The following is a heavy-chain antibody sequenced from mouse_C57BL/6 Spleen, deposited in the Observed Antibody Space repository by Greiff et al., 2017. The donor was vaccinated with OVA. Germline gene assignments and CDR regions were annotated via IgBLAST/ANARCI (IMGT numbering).Heavy chain of an antibody. J-gene: IGHJ1*03. V-gene: IGHV5-16*01. D-gene: IGHD1-1*01. CDR1: GFPFSDYY. CDR3: AREFITTAHWYFDV. CDR2: INYDGSST. Sequence: EVKLVESEGGLVQPGSSMKLSCTASGFPFSDYYMAWVRQVPEKGLEWVANINYDGSSTYYLDSLKSRFIISRDNAKNILYLQMSSLKSEDTATYYCAREFITTAHWYFDVWGTGTTVTVSS.